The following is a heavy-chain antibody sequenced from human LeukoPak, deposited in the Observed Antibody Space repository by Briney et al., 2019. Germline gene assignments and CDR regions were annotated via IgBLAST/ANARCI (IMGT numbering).Heavy chain of an antibody. CDR3: ARLLRPGGRTGDAFDV. CDR2: IYYSGTT. V-gene: IGHV4-39*01. D-gene: IGHD1-26*01. J-gene: IGHJ3*01. CDR1: GGSIGSTNYY. Sequence: SETLSLTCTVSGGSIGSTNYYWGWVRQPPGKGLEWTGSIYYSGTTYYNRSLKSRVTISADTSKNQFSLKLSSVTAADTAVYYCARLLRPGGRTGDAFDVWGQGTMVTVSS.